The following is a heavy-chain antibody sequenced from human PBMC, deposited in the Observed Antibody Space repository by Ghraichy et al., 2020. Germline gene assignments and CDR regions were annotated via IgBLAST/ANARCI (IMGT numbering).Heavy chain of an antibody. CDR2: ISYDGSNK. CDR3: AKDFAIGSGHTTPFDY. Sequence: GGSLRLSCAASGFTFSSYGIHWVRQAPGKGLEWVAVISYDGSNKYYADSVKGRFTISRDNSKNTLYLQMNSLRAEDTAVYYCAKDFAIGSGHTTPFDYWGQGTLVTVSS. V-gene: IGHV3-30*18. J-gene: IGHJ4*02. D-gene: IGHD1-1*01. CDR1: GFTFSSYG.